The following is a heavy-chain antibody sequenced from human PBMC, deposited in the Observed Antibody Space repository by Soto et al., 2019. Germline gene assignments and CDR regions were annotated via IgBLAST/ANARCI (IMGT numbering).Heavy chain of an antibody. CDR1: GFTFSSYA. Sequence: PGGSLILSCAASGFTFSSYAMSWVRQAPGKGLEWVSVISGSGGSTYYADSVKGRFTISRDNSKNTLYLQMNSLRAEDTAVYYCAKDQLAVAGLNWFDPWGQGTLVTVSS. V-gene: IGHV3-23*01. J-gene: IGHJ5*02. CDR3: AKDQLAVAGLNWFDP. D-gene: IGHD6-19*01. CDR2: ISGSGGST.